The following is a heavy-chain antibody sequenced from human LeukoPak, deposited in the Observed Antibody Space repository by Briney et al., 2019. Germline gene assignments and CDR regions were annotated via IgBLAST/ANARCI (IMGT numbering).Heavy chain of an antibody. D-gene: IGHD3-10*01. CDR2: IKSKTDGGTT. V-gene: IGHV3-15*01. CDR3: TTCRKSSGSYSPCDY. CDR1: GFTFSSAW. J-gene: IGHJ4*02. Sequence: GGSLRLSCAASGFTFSSAWMSWVRQAPGKGLEWVGRIKSKTDGGTTDYAAPVKGRFTISRDDSKNTLYLQMNSLKTEDTAVYYCTTCRKSSGSYSPCDYWGQGTLVTVSS.